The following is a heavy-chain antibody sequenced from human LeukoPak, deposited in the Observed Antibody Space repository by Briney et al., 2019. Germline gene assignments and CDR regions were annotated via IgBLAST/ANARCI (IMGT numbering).Heavy chain of an antibody. V-gene: IGHV3-64*01. CDR2: ISSNGSST. J-gene: IGHJ4*02. CDR1: GFTFSSYA. CDR3: ARGPIRDYGGNSGDY. D-gene: IGHD4-23*01. Sequence: GGSLRLSCAASGFTFSSYAMHWVRQAPGKGLEYVSAISSNGSSTYYANSVKGRFTIYRDNSKTPLYLQMGSLRAEDMAVYYCARGPIRDYGGNSGDYWGQGTLVTVSS.